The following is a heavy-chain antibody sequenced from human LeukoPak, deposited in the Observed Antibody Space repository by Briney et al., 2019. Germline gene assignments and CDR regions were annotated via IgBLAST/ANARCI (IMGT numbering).Heavy chain of an antibody. J-gene: IGHJ4*02. CDR1: GFTFDIYA. V-gene: IGHV3-23*01. Sequence: GGSLRLSCAASGFTFDIYAMSWVRQAPGKGLEWVSAISGSGGSTYYADSVKGRFTISKDNSKNTLYLQMNSLRAEDTAVYYCAKAGYCSGGSCYYFDYWGQGTLVTVSS. CDR3: AKAGYCSGGSCYYFDY. D-gene: IGHD2-15*01. CDR2: ISGSGGST.